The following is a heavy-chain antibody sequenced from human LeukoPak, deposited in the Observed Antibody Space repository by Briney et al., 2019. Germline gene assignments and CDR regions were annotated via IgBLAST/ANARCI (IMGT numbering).Heavy chain of an antibody. Sequence: GGSLRLSCAASGFTFSRYWMSWVRQAPGKGLEWVANIKDDGGEKYYVDSVKGRFTISRDNAKNSLYLQMNSLRAEDTAVYYCARDRSSFFFDYWGQGTLVTVSS. J-gene: IGHJ4*02. D-gene: IGHD6-6*01. CDR1: GFTFSRYW. CDR3: ARDRSSFFFDY. CDR2: IKDDGGEK. V-gene: IGHV3-7*01.